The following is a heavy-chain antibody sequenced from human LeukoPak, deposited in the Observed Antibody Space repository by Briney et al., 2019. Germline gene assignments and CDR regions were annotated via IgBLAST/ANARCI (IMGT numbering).Heavy chain of an antibody. V-gene: IGHV1-24*01. Sequence: ASVKVSCKFSGYTLTELSMHWVRQAPGKGLEWMGGFDPEDGETIYAQKFQGRVTMTEDTSTDTAYMELSSLRSEDTAVYYCAADRVGYYDSSVYFSPLDYWGQGTLVTVSS. CDR1: GYTLTELS. CDR3: AADRVGYYDSSVYFSPLDY. D-gene: IGHD3-22*01. J-gene: IGHJ4*02. CDR2: FDPEDGET.